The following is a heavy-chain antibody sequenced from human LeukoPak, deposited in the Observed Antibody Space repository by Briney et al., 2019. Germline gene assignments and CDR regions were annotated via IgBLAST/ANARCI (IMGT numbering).Heavy chain of an antibody. CDR3: ARERNDYEADDY. CDR1: GGSISSSSYY. D-gene: IGHD4-17*01. CDR2: IYYSGST. V-gene: IGHV4-39*07. J-gene: IGHJ4*02. Sequence: SETLSLTCTVSGGSISSSSYYWGWIRQPPGKGLEWIGSIYYSGSTYYNPSLKSRVTISVDTSKNQFSLKLSSVTAADTAVYYCARERNDYEADDYWGQGTLVTVSS.